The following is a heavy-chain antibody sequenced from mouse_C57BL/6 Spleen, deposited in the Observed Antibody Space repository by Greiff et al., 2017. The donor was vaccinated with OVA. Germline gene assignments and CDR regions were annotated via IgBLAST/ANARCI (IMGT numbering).Heavy chain of an antibody. CDR1: GYTFTSYW. CDR3: ARPTVDYFDY. Sequence: VQLQQPGAELVKPGASVKMSCKASGYTFTSYWITWVKQRPGQGLEWIGDIYPGSGSTNYNEKFKSKATLTVDKSSSTAYMQLSSLTSEDSAVYYCARPTVDYFDYWGQGTTLTVSS. D-gene: IGHD1-1*01. CDR2: IYPGSGST. V-gene: IGHV1-55*01. J-gene: IGHJ2*01.